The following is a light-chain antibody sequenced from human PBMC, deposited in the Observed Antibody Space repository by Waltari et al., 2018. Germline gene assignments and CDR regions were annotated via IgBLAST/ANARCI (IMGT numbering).Light chain of an antibody. CDR3: QTGGHCTLV. J-gene: IGLJ3*02. V-gene: IGLV4-69*01. CDR1: SGLSSNV. Sequence: QLVLTQSPSASASLGASVKLTCTLSSGLSSNVIARLHQQPEKGPRELKKVPSDGSHSKGDVISDRFSGSSSGAERYLTISSLQSEDEADYFWQTGGHCTLVFGGGTKLTVL. CDR2: VPSDGSH.